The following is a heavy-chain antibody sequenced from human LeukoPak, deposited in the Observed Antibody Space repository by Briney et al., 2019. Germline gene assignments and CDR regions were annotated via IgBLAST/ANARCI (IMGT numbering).Heavy chain of an antibody. CDR1: GFTVSSNY. J-gene: IGHJ4*02. V-gene: IGHV3-53*01. Sequence: GGSLRLSCTVFGFTVSSNYMTWVRQAPGKGLEWVSVNYSDGTTYNADSVKGRFTISRDNSKNTLYLQINSLRAEDTAVYYCARGIAAAGTGLFNWGQGTLLTVSS. D-gene: IGHD6-13*01. CDR2: NYSDGTT. CDR3: ARGIAAAGTGLFN.